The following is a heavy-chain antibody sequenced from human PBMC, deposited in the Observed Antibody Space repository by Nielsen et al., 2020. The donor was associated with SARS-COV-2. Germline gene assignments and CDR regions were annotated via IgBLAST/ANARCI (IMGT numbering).Heavy chain of an antibody. Sequence: GASLKISCAAPGFTFDDYGMSWVRQAPGKGLEWVSGINWNGGSTGYADSVKGRFTISRDNAENSLSLQMNSLRAEDTAVYYCARESVTGTDAFDIWGQGTVVTVSS. D-gene: IGHD6-19*01. J-gene: IGHJ3*02. CDR2: INWNGGST. CDR1: GFTFDDYG. V-gene: IGHV3-20*04. CDR3: ARESVTGTDAFDI.